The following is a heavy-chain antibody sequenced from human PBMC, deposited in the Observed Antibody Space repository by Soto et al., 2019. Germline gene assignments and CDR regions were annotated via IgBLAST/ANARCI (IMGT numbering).Heavy chain of an antibody. Sequence: GGSLRLSCAASGFTFSSYGMHWVRQAPGKGLEWVAVISYDGSNKYYADSVKGRFTISRDNSKNTLYLQMNSLRAEDTAVYYCARKGYGGRWSLDYWGQGILVTVSS. CDR1: GFTFSSYG. D-gene: IGHD2-15*01. J-gene: IGHJ4*02. CDR2: ISYDGSNK. CDR3: ARKGYGGRWSLDY. V-gene: IGHV3-30*03.